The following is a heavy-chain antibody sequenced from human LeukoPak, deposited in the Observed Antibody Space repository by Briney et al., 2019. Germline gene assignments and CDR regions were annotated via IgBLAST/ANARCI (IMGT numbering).Heavy chain of an antibody. J-gene: IGHJ6*03. CDR1: GNSMNKYQ. CDR3: ARRVHMDV. Sequence: PSETLSLTCNVSGNSMNKYQWSWIRQPPGKGLEWIGNIYTSRITNYNPSLKSRVTISVDTSKSQLSLKLRSVTAADTAVYYCARRVHMDVWGKGTTVTVSS. CDR2: IYTSRIT. V-gene: IGHV4-4*09.